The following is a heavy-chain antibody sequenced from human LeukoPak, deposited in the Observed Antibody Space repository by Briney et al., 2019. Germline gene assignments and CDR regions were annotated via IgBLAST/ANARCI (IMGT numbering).Heavy chain of an antibody. J-gene: IGHJ4*02. D-gene: IGHD3-3*01. CDR2: INPNSGGT. CDR3: ARDRTIFGVVPGDY. V-gene: IGHV1-2*02. CDR1: GYTFTCYY. Sequence: GASVKVSCMASGYTFTCYYMHWVRQAPGQGLEWMGWINPNSGGTNYAQKFQGRVTMTRDTSISTAYMELSRLRSDDTAVYYCARDRTIFGVVPGDYWGQGTLVTVSS.